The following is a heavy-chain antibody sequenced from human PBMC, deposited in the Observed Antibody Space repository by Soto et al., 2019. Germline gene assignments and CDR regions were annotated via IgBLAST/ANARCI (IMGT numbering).Heavy chain of an antibody. V-gene: IGHV1-18*01. D-gene: IGHD6-19*01. CDR2: IGAYNGNT. CDR1: GYTFTSYG. J-gene: IGHJ5*02. Sequence: ASVKVSCKASGYTFTSYGISWVRQAPGQGLEWMGWIGAYNGNTNYAQKLQGRVTMTTDTSTSTAYMELRSLRSDDTAVYYCARDTGAVAGTGWFDPWGQGTLVTVSS. CDR3: ARDTGAVAGTGWFDP.